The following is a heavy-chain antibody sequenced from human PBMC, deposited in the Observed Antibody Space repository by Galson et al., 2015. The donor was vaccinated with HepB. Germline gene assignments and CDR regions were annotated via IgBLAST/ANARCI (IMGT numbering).Heavy chain of an antibody. CDR1: GDSVSSNSAA. J-gene: IGHJ4*02. D-gene: IGHD3-22*01. CDR3: ARLETRGTYYYDSSGYFDY. Sequence: CAISGDSVSSNSAAWNWIRQSPSRGLEWLGRTYYRSKWYNDYAVSVKSRITINPDTSKNQFSLQLNSVTPEDTAVYYCARLETRGTYYYDSSGYFDYWGQGTLVTVSS. V-gene: IGHV6-1*01. CDR2: TYYRSKWYN.